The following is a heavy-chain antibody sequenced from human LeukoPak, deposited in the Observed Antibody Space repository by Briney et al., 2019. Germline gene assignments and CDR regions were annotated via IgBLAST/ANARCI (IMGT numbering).Heavy chain of an antibody. Sequence: GASVKVSCKASGGTFSSYAISWVRQAPGQGLEWMGRIIPIFGTANYAQKFQGRVTITTDESTSTAYMELSSLRSEDTAVYYCAWGAMVVTPFDYWGQGTLVAVSS. CDR1: GGTFSSYA. CDR2: IIPIFGTA. D-gene: IGHD4-23*01. CDR3: AWGAMVVTPFDY. J-gene: IGHJ4*02. V-gene: IGHV1-69*05.